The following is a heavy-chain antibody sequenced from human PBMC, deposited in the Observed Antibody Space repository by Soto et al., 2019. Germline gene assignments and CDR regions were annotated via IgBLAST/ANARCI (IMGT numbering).Heavy chain of an antibody. CDR1: GYTFTGYY. CDR3: ARLGVTTSVYYYTMDV. Sequence: ASVKVSCKASGYTFTGYYMHWVRQAPGQGLEWMGWINPNSGGTNYAQKFQGRVTMTRDTSMSTAYMELRSLRSDDTAVYYCARLGVTTSVYYYTMDVWGQGTTVTVSS. D-gene: IGHD4-4*01. V-gene: IGHV1-2*02. CDR2: INPNSGGT. J-gene: IGHJ6*02.